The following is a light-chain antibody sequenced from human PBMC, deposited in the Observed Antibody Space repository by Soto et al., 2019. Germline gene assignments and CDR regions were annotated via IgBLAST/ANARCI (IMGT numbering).Light chain of an antibody. CDR3: QQSFSTLLIT. CDR1: QSINTY. J-gene: IGKJ5*01. Sequence: DIQMTQSPSFLSASVGDRVTISCRASQSINTYLNWYQHKPGKAPKLLIYGTSDLQSGVPSRFSGGGSGTDFTLTISSLQPEDFATYYCQQSFSTLLITFGLGTRLEFK. V-gene: IGKV1-39*01. CDR2: GTS.